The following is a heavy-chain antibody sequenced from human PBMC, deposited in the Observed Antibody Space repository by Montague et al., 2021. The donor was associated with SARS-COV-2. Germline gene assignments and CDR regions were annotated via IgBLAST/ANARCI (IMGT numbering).Heavy chain of an antibody. V-gene: IGHV4-59*01. Sequence: SETPVPHLHCLWWLPQSLLLVLDPTAPREGTRVDWPHLFQWGANYNPSFKSRVAISVDTSKNEISLKLKSVTAADTAVYYCARDVPYDTLGPWGQGTLVTVSS. J-gene: IGHJ5*02. D-gene: IGHD3-22*01. CDR2: LFQWGA. CDR3: ARDVPYDTLGP. CDR1: WLPQSLL.